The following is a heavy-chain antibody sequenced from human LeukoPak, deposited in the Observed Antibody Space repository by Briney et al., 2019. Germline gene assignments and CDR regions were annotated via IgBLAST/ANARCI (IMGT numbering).Heavy chain of an antibody. Sequence: SETLSLTCTVSAGSVSNSDFHWGWVRQTPWRGLEGIGRVYYTGRTDYNPSFQSRVTVSVDTSKKQFSLKLSSVTAADTAVYYCARDSDQGLFDYWGQGTLVTVSS. J-gene: IGHJ4*02. CDR2: VYYTGRT. V-gene: IGHV4-39*07. D-gene: IGHD1-26*01. CDR1: AGSVSNSDFH. CDR3: ARDSDQGLFDY.